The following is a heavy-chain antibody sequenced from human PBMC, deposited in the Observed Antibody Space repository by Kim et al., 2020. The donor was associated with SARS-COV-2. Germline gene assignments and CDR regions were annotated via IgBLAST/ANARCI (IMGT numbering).Heavy chain of an antibody. V-gene: IGHV5-10-1*01. D-gene: IGHD2-15*01. CDR1: GYSFTSYW. CDR2: IDPSDSYT. Sequence: GESLKISCKGSGYSFTSYWISWVRQMPGKGLEWMGRIDPSDSYTNYSPSFQGHVTISADKSISTAYLQWSSLKASDTAMYYCARDGVVVAARYNWFDPWGQGTLLTVSS. CDR3: ARDGVVVAARYNWFDP. J-gene: IGHJ5*02.